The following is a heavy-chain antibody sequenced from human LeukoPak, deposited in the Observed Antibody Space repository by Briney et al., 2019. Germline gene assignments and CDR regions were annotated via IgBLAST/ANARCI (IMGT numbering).Heavy chain of an antibody. CDR3: ARGPTRANSSDY. CDR2: IKQDGSEK. Sequence: GGSLRLSCAASGFTVSSNYMSWVRQAPGKGLEWVAKIKQDGSEKYYVDSVKGRFTLSRDNAKNSLYLQMNSLRAEDTAVYYCARGPTRANSSDYWGQGTLVTVSS. V-gene: IGHV3-7*01. J-gene: IGHJ4*02. D-gene: IGHD2/OR15-2a*01. CDR1: GFTVSSNY.